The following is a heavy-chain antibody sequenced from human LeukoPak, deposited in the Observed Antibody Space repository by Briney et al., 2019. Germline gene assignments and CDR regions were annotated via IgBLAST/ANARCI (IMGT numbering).Heavy chain of an antibody. CDR2: ISPNSGGT. D-gene: IGHD2-2*01. J-gene: IGHJ4*02. CDR3: ASSIAYCSSTSCYFN. CDR1: GYTFTSYA. Sequence: GASVKVSCKASGYTFTSYAISWVRQAPGQGLEWMGWISPNSGGTNYAQKFQGRVTMTRDTSISTAYMELSRLRSDDTAVYYCASSIAYCSSTSCYFNWGQGTLVTVSS. V-gene: IGHV1-2*02.